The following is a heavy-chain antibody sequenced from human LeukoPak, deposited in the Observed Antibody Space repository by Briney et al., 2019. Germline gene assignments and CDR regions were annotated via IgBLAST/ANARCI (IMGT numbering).Heavy chain of an antibody. V-gene: IGHV3-33*06. CDR2: IWYDGSNK. Sequence: PGRSLRLSCAASGFTFSSYGMHWVRQAPGKGLEWVAVIWYDGSNKYYADSVKGRFTISRDNSKNTLYLQMNSLRAEDTAVYYCAKDLRGIAAPTGFDHWGQGTLVTVSS. J-gene: IGHJ4*02. D-gene: IGHD6-6*01. CDR3: AKDLRGIAAPTGFDH. CDR1: GFTFSSYG.